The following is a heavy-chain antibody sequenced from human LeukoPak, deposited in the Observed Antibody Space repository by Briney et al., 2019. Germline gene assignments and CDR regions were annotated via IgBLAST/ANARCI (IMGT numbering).Heavy chain of an antibody. D-gene: IGHD3-10*01. CDR1: GFTFSSYS. CDR2: ISSSSTYI. Sequence: GGSLRLSCAASGFTFSSYSMNWVRQAPGKGLEWVSSISSSSTYIYYADSVKGRFTVSRDNSKNTLYLQMNSLRAEDTAVYYCAKAMVRGVIGAFDYWGQGTLVTVSS. J-gene: IGHJ4*02. V-gene: IGHV3-21*01. CDR3: AKAMVRGVIGAFDY.